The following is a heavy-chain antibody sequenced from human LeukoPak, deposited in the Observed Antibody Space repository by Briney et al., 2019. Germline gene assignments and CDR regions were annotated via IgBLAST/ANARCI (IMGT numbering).Heavy chain of an antibody. CDR1: GYSFTGYW. V-gene: IGHV5-51*01. Sequence: GESLKISCKGSGYSFTGYWIGWVRQMPGKGLKWMGIIYPGDSDTRYSPSFQGHVTISADRSISTAYLQWSSLKASDTAMYYCARSRDGYTGPFDYWGQGTLVTVSS. D-gene: IGHD5-24*01. CDR3: ARSRDGYTGPFDY. J-gene: IGHJ4*02. CDR2: IYPGDSDT.